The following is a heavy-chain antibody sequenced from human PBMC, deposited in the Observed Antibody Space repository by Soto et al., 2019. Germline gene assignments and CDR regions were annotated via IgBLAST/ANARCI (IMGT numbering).Heavy chain of an antibody. J-gene: IGHJ4*02. Sequence: QVQLQQWGAGLLKPSETLSLTCAVYGGSLRNYYWSWIRLPPGKGLQWIGEINHSGRTNYNPSLKNRIIISVDTSKKQFSLKLTSMTAADTAVYYCARGGATPMVLSYWGQGTRVTVSS. D-gene: IGHD5-18*01. V-gene: IGHV4-34*01. CDR3: ARGGATPMVLSY. CDR2: INHSGRT. CDR1: GGSLRNYY.